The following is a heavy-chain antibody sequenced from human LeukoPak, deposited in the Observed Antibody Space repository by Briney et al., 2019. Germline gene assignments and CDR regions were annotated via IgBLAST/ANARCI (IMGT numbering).Heavy chain of an antibody. V-gene: IGHV1-18*01. CDR3: TKGGATVATIYY. Sequence: GASVKVSCKASGYTFTNYYITWVRQAPGQGLEWVGWISAYNGRTNYAQKFQGRVTMTIDTSTTTAYMDLRSLTSYDTAMYYCTKGGATVATIYYWGQGTLVTVSS. CDR2: ISAYNGRT. J-gene: IGHJ4*02. CDR1: GYTFTNYY. D-gene: IGHD4-23*01.